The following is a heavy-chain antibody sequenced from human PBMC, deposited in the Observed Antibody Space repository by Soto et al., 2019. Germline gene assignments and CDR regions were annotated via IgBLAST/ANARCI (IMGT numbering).Heavy chain of an antibody. CDR1: GFICSSYD. CDR2: ILVGGST. J-gene: IGHJ3*02. V-gene: IGHV3-23*01. D-gene: IGHD2-8*02. Sequence: GGSLRLSCAVSGFICSSYDMSWVRQAPGKGLEWVSTILVGGSTHYEDSVKGRFTIPRDTSKNTVYLQMNSLTAGDTAFYYCAKATATGGGAFEIYGQGTMVTVSS. CDR3: AKATATGGGAFEI.